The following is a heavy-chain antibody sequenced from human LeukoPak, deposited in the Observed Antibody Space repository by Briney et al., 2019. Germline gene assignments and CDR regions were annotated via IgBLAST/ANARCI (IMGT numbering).Heavy chain of an antibody. CDR3: AKVRLIGSYFDY. CDR1: GFTFDDYA. D-gene: IGHD3-22*01. V-gene: IGHV3-43*02. J-gene: IGHJ4*02. Sequence: GGSLRFSCAASGFTFDDYAVHWVRQAPGKGLEWVSLISGDGGSTYYADSVKGRFTISRDNSKNSLYLQMNSLRTEDTALYYCAKVRLIGSYFDYWGQGTLVTVSS. CDR2: ISGDGGST.